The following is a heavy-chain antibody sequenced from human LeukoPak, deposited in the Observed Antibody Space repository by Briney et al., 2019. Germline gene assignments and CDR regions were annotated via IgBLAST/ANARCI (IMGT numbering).Heavy chain of an antibody. Sequence: SETLSLTCTVSVGSISSSSYYWGWIRQPPGKGLEWIGCIYYSGSTYYNPSLQSRVTLSVDQSQNEVSLKLSSVTAADTAVYYCATQRIGPERLDAFDIWGQGTMVTVSS. CDR2: IYYSGST. CDR1: VGSISSSSYY. J-gene: IGHJ3*02. D-gene: IGHD1-26*01. CDR3: ATQRIGPERLDAFDI. V-gene: IGHV4-39*01.